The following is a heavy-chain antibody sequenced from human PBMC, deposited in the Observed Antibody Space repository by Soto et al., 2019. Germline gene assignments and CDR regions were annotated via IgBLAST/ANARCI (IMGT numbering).Heavy chain of an antibody. CDR3: ASELGYCSSTSCYSYFDY. Sequence: ASVTVSCKASGYTFTSYGIIWVRQAPGQGLEWMGWISAYNGNTNYAQKLQGRVTMTTDTSTSTAYMELRSLRSDDTAVYYCASELGYCSSTSCYSYFDYWGQGTLVTVSS. CDR2: ISAYNGNT. CDR1: GYTFTSYG. J-gene: IGHJ4*02. D-gene: IGHD2-2*01. V-gene: IGHV1-18*01.